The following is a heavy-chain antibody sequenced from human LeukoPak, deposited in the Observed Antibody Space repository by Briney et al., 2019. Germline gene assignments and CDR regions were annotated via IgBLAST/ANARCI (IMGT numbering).Heavy chain of an antibody. Sequence: GGSLRLSCAASGFTFSSYWMSWVRQAPGKGLEWVANIKQDGSEKYYVDSVKGRFTISRDNAKNSLYLQMNSLRVEDTAVYYCARARGGYNHLSDYWGQGTLVTVSS. D-gene: IGHD5-24*01. CDR1: GFTFSSYW. CDR3: ARARGGYNHLSDY. V-gene: IGHV3-7*01. CDR2: IKQDGSEK. J-gene: IGHJ4*02.